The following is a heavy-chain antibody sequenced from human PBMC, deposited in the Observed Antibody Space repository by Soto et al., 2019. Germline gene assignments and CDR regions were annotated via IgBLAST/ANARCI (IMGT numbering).Heavy chain of an antibody. V-gene: IGHV4-59*08. Sequence: SETLSLTCIVSGGSISDYYWSWIRQPPGKGLEWIGYIYYSGSTNYNPSLKSRVTISVDTSKNQFSLKLSSVTAADTAVYYCARTYYYDSSGYYFDYWGQGTLVTVSS. CDR2: IYYSGST. J-gene: IGHJ4*02. CDR3: ARTYYYDSSGYYFDY. CDR1: GGSISDYY. D-gene: IGHD3-22*01.